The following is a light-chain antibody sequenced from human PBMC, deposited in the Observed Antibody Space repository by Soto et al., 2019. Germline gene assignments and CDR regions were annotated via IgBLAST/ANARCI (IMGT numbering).Light chain of an antibody. CDR2: YDN. J-gene: IGLJ1*01. CDR3: AAWDDSRNGRV. V-gene: IGLV1-44*01. CDR1: NSNIGSNT. Sequence: QAVVTQPPSASGTPGQRVTISCSGSNSNIGSNTVNWYQQRPGTAPKLLIYYDNLRPSGVPDRISGSKSGTSASLAISGLQSDDEADYYCAAWDDSRNGRVFGTGTKLTVL.